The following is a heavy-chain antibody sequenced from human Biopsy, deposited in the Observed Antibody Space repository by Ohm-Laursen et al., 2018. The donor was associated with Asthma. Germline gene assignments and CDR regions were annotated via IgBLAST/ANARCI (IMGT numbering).Heavy chain of an antibody. CDR1: GYNFISFA. CDR3: ARTYYDFLTGQVKDVFGV. V-gene: IGHV1-3*04. Sequence: ASVKVSCKTSGYNFISFAIHWVRQAPGQRLEWMGWVNTGNGGTKYSQKFQGRVTITRDTSASTAYMELRSLRSEDTATYYCARTYYDFLTGQVKDVFGVWGQGTMVTVSS. D-gene: IGHD3-9*01. J-gene: IGHJ3*01. CDR2: VNTGNGGT.